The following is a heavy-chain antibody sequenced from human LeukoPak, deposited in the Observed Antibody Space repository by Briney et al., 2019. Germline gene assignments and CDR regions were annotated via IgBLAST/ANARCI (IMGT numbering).Heavy chain of an antibody. CDR3: ARLAAAAPDAFDI. CDR2: IYYSGST. V-gene: IGHV4-59*01. Sequence: SETLSLTCTVSGGSISSYYWSWLRQPPGKGLEWIGYIYYSGSTNYNPSLKRRVTISVATSKNQFSLKLSSVTAADTAVYYCARLAAAAPDAFDIWGQGTMVTVSS. D-gene: IGHD6-13*01. CDR1: GGSISSYY. J-gene: IGHJ3*02.